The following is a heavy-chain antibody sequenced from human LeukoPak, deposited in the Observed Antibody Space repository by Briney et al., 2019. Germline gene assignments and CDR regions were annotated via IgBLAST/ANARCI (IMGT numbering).Heavy chain of an antibody. Sequence: ASVKVSCKASGYTFTSYGISWVRQAPGQGLEWMGWISAYNGNTNYAQKLQGRVTMTTDTSTSTVYMELSSLRSEDTAVYYCAREGFHGRELFPTFDYWGQETLVTVSS. D-gene: IGHD3-10*01. CDR3: AREGFHGRELFPTFDY. CDR2: ISAYNGNT. CDR1: GYTFTSYG. V-gene: IGHV1-18*01. J-gene: IGHJ4*02.